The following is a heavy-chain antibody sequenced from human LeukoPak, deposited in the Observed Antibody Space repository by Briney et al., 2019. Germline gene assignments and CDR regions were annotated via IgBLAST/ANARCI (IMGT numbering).Heavy chain of an antibody. D-gene: IGHD4-17*01. CDR3: ARGRTVTPYYYYYMDV. CDR2: IIPIFGTA. V-gene: IGHV1-69*05. J-gene: IGHJ6*03. CDR1: GGTFSSYT. Sequence: SVKVSCKASGGTFSSYTISWVRQAPGQGLEWMGRIIPIFGTANYAQKFQGRVTITTDESTSTAYMELSSLRSEDTAVYYCARGRTVTPYYYYYMDVWGKGTTVTVSS.